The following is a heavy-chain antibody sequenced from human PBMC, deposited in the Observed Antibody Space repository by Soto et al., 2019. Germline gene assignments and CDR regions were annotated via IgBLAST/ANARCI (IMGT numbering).Heavy chain of an antibody. J-gene: IGHJ3*02. V-gene: IGHV3-11*01. CDR3: ARALPGTRGALDI. CDR1: GFTFSESH. D-gene: IGHD3-10*01. CDR2: ILSSSIHI. Sequence: PGGSLRLSCAASGFTFSESHMSWIRQAPGKGLEWISYILSSSIHIYYGDSVEGRFTVSRDNAKNSLYLQMNSLRAEDTAVYYCARALPGTRGALDIRGLGTRVTVSS.